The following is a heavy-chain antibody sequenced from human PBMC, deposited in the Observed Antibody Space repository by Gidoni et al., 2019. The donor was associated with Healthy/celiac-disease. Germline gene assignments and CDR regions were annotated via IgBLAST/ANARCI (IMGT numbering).Heavy chain of an antibody. Sequence: QVQLQQWGAGLLKPPETMSLTCADDGGSCRGYYWSGIRQPPGKGLEWIGERNHSGSTNYYPSLMSRVTISVDTSKNQFSLKLSSVTAADTAVYYCARGVWVVVPAAIPTYYYYYGMDVWGQGTTVTVSS. CDR2: RNHSGST. V-gene: IGHV4-34*01. J-gene: IGHJ6*02. CDR3: ARGVWVVVPAAIPTYYYYYGMDV. D-gene: IGHD2-2*01. CDR1: GGSCRGYY.